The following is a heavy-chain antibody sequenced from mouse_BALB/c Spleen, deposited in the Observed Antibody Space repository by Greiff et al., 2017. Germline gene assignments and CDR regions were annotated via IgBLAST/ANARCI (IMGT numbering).Heavy chain of an antibody. CDR3: ARGGSRNYYAMDY. Sequence: QVQLQQSGAELVRPGTSVKVSCKASGYAFTNYLIEWVKQRPGQDLEWIGVINPGSGGTNYNEKFKGKATLTADKSSSTAYMQLSSLTSDDSAVYFCARGGSRNYYAMDYWGQGTSVTVSS. J-gene: IGHJ4*01. V-gene: IGHV1-54*01. CDR1: GYAFTNYL. D-gene: IGHD1-1*01. CDR2: INPGSGGT.